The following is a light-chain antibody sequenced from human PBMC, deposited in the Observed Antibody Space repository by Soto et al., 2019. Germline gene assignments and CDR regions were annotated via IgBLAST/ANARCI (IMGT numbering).Light chain of an antibody. CDR1: SSDVGDYNY. V-gene: IGLV2-14*01. CDR3: SSYTTSSTVI. J-gene: IGLJ2*01. Sequence: QSALTQPASVSGSPGQSITISCTGTSSDVGDYNYVSWYQQHPGKAPKLMIYAVSNRPSGVSNRFSGSKSGNTASLTISGLQAEDEADYYCSSYTTSSTVIFGGGTTLTVL. CDR2: AVS.